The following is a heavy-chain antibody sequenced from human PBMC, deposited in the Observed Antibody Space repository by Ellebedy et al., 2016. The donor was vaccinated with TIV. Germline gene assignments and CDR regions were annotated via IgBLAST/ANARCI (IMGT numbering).Heavy chain of an antibody. J-gene: IGHJ4*02. CDR2: IYYGGNT. V-gene: IGHV4-39*01. CDR1: GGSISSSSSH. Sequence: GSLRLSCTVSGGSISSSSSHWAWIRQPPGTGLEWIGSIYYGGNTYYNPSLKIRVSISVDTSKNQFSLKLSSVTAADTAVYYCARPVSSWYSGFDYWGQGALVTVSS. CDR3: ARPVSSWYSGFDY. D-gene: IGHD6-13*01.